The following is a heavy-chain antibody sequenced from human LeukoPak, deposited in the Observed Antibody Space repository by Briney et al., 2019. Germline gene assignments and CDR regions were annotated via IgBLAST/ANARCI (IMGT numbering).Heavy chain of an antibody. CDR3: ARDPSWDTRGFDY. D-gene: IGHD1-26*01. CDR2: INHSGST. CDR1: GGSFSGYY. Sequence: AETLSLTCAVYGGSFSGYYWSWIRQPPGKGLEWIGEINHSGSTNYNPSLKSRVTISVDTSKNQFSLKLSSVTAADTAVHYCARDPSWDTRGFDYWGQGTLVTVSS. J-gene: IGHJ4*02. V-gene: IGHV4-34*01.